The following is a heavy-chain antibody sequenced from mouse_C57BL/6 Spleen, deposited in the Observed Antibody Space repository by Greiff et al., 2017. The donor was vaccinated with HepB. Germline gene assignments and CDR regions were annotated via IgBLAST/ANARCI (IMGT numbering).Heavy chain of an antibody. CDR1: GYTFTSYW. V-gene: IGHV1-50*01. CDR2: IDPSDSYT. D-gene: IGHD1-1*01. J-gene: IGHJ2*01. CDR3: ARRATVVEGY. Sequence: QVQLQQPGAELVKPGASVKLSCKASGYTFTSYWMQWVKQRPGQGLEWIGEIDPSDSYTNYNQKFKGKATLTVDTSSSTAYMQLSSLTSEDSAVYYCARRATVVEGYWGQGTTLTVSS.